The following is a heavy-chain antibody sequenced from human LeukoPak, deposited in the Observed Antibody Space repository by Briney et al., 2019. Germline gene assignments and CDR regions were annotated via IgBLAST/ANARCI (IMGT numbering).Heavy chain of an antibody. J-gene: IGHJ4*02. CDR2: IYYSGST. Sequence: SQTLSLTCTVSGGSISSGGYYWSCIRQHPGTGLEWIGYIYYSGSTYYNPSLKSRVTISVDTSKNQFSLKLSSATAADTAVYYCARCSGHLYYFDYWGQGTLVTVSS. D-gene: IGHD2-15*01. CDR1: GGSISSGGYY. V-gene: IGHV4-31*03. CDR3: ARCSGHLYYFDY.